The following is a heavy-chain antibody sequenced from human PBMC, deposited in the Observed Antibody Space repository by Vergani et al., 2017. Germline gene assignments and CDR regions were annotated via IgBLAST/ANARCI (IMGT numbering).Heavy chain of an antibody. CDR1: GGSISSYY. Sequence: QVQLQESGPGLVKPSETLSLTCTVSGGSISSYYWSWIRQPPGKGLEWIGYIYYSGSTNYNPSLKSRVTISVDTSKNQFSLKLSSVTAADTAVYYCARLAVITSAPIDYWGQGTLVTVSS. V-gene: IGHV4-59*01. J-gene: IGHJ4*02. D-gene: IGHD3-22*01. CDR2: IYYSGST. CDR3: ARLAVITSAPIDY.